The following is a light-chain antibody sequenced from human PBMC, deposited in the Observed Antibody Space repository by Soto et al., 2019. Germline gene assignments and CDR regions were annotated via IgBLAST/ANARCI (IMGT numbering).Light chain of an antibody. Sequence: QTVVTQPPSASGAPGQWVTISCSGSRSNIGSHYISWYQHLPGTAPKLIIYKDSQRPSGVPDRFSGSKSGTSASLAIGGLRSEDEGSYYCATWDDSLGRRVLFGGGTKLTVL. CDR1: RSNIGSHY. V-gene: IGLV1-47*01. J-gene: IGLJ3*02. CDR3: ATWDDSLGRRVL. CDR2: KDS.